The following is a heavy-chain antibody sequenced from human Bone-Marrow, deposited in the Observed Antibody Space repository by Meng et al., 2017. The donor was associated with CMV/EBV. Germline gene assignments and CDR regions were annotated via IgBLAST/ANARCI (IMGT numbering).Heavy chain of an antibody. J-gene: IGHJ6*02. CDR3: ARVEKGGRYFDWLLQTPREYGMDV. CDR2: IIPILGIA. CDR1: GGTFSSYA. Sequence: SVKVSCKASGGTFSSYAISWVRQAPGQGLEWMGRIIPILGIANYAQKFQGRVTITADKSTSTAYMELSSLRSEDTAVYYCARVEKGGRYFDWLLQTPREYGMDVWGQGTTVTVSS. V-gene: IGHV1-69*04. D-gene: IGHD3-9*01.